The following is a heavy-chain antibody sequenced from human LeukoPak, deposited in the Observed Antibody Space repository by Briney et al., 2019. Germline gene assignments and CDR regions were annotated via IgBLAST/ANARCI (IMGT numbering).Heavy chain of an antibody. CDR2: IYYSGST. Sequence: PSETLSLTCTVSGGSISSSSYYWGWIRQPPGKGLEWIGSIYYSGSTYYNPSLKSRVTISVDTSKNQFSLKLSSVTAADTAVYYCAEGIAAAGKSFDYWGQGTLVTVSS. CDR1: GGSISSSSYY. J-gene: IGHJ4*02. CDR3: AEGIAAAGKSFDY. V-gene: IGHV4-39*01. D-gene: IGHD6-13*01.